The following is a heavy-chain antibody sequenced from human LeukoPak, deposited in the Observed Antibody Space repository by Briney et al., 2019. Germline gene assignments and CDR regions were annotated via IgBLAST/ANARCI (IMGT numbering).Heavy chain of an antibody. CDR1: GGSISSYY. V-gene: IGHV4-59*01. CDR2: IYYSGST. D-gene: IGHD6-13*01. J-gene: IGHJ4*02. CDR3: ARESHSSSPDY. Sequence: PSETLSLTCTVSGGSISSYYWSWIRQPPGKGLEWIGYIYYSGSTNYNPSLKSRVTISVDTSKNQFSLKLSSVTAADTAVYYCARESHSSSPDYWGQGTLVTVSS.